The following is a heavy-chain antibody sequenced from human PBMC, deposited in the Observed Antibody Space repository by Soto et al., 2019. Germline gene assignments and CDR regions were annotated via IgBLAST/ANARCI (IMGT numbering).Heavy chain of an antibody. D-gene: IGHD3-9*01. CDR2: IIPIFGTA. V-gene: IGHV1-69*06. J-gene: IGHJ6*02. CDR1: GGTFSSYA. Sequence: GASVKVSCKASGGTFSSYAISWVRQAPGQGLEWMGGIIPIFGTANYAQKFQGRVTITADKSTSTAYMELSSLRSEDTAVYYCARAALGDWLLPHYYYYGMDVWGQGTTVTVSS. CDR3: ARAALGDWLLPHYYYYGMDV.